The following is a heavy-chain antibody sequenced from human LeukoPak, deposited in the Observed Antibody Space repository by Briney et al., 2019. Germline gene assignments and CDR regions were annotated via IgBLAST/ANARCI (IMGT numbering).Heavy chain of an antibody. CDR2: IYYSGST. V-gene: IGHV4-39*01. J-gene: IGHJ4*02. CDR1: GDSISSSSYY. CDR3: ARHVFRYDSSGRYSLFDY. Sequence: SETLSLTCTVSGDSISSSSYYWGWIRQPPGKGLEWIGSIYYSGSTYYNPSLKSRVTISVDTSKNQFSLKLSSVTAADTAVYYCARHVFRYDSSGRYSLFDYWGQGTLVTVSS. D-gene: IGHD6-19*01.